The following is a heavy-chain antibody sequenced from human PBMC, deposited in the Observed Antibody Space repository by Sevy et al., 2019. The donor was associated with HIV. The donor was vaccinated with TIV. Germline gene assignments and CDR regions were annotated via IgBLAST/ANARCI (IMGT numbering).Heavy chain of an antibody. CDR2: IKQDGSVK. Sequence: GGSLRLSCAASGFSLNSYWMSWVRQAPGKRLEWVANIKQDGSVKYYVDSVKGRFTISRDNARNLLYLQMNSLRAEDTALYYCVRAIAADGSFWGQGTLVTVSS. CDR3: VRAIAADGSF. CDR1: GFSLNSYW. D-gene: IGHD6-13*01. V-gene: IGHV3-7*01. J-gene: IGHJ4*02.